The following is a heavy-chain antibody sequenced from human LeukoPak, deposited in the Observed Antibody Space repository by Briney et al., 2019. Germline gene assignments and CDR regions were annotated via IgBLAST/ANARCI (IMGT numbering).Heavy chain of an antibody. V-gene: IGHV3-30*03. J-gene: IGHJ6*03. Sequence: GSLRLSCAASGFTFSSYGMHWVRQAPGKGLEWVAVISYDGRNKYYADSVKGRFTISRDNSKNTLYLQMNNLRTEDTAIYYCARDPYNGNYGDSYYYYMDVWGKGTTVTISS. CDR1: GFTFSSYG. D-gene: IGHD1-26*01. CDR2: ISYDGRNK. CDR3: ARDPYNGNYGDSYYYYMDV.